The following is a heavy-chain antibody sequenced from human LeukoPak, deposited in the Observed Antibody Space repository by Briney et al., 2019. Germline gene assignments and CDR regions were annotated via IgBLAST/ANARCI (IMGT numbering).Heavy chain of an antibody. V-gene: IGHV1-18*01. CDR3: ARVYYDSSGYYYVYYYYYYMDV. D-gene: IGHD3-22*01. J-gene: IGHJ6*03. CDR2: ISAYNGNT. CDR1: GYTFTSYG. Sequence: ASVKVSCKASGYTFTSYGISWVRQAPGQGLEWTGWISAYNGNTNYARKLQGRVTMTTDTSTSTAYMELRSLRSDDTAVYYCARVYYDSSGYYYVYYYYYYMDVWGKGTTVTVSS.